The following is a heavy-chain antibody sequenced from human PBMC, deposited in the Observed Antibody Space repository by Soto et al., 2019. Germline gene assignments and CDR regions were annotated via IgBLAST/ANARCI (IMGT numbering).Heavy chain of an antibody. J-gene: IGHJ6*03. D-gene: IGHD1-1*01. CDR2: IYYSGST. Sequence: SETLSLTCTVSGGSISSYYWSWIRQPPGKGLEWIGYIYYSGSTNYNPSLKSRVTISVDTSKNQFSLKLSSVTAADTAVYYCARQKGTDYYMDVWGKGTTVTVSS. CDR1: GGSISSYY. CDR3: ARQKGTDYYMDV. V-gene: IGHV4-59*08.